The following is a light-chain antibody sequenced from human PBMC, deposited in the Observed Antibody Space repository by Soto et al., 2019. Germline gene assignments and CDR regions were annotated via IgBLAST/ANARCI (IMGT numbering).Light chain of an antibody. CDR2: DAS. Sequence: EVVLTQSPATLSLSPGERATLSCRASQSINSFLAWYQQKPGQAPRLLIYDASNRAAGIPARFSGSGSGTDFTLTISSLEPEDFAVYYCQQRNDWPPITFGQGTRLEIK. J-gene: IGKJ5*01. CDR3: QQRNDWPPIT. CDR1: QSINSF. V-gene: IGKV3-11*01.